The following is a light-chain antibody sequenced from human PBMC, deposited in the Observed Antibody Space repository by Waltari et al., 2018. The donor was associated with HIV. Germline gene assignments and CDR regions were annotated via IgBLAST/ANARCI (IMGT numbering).Light chain of an antibody. Sequence: SYELPQPHSVSVSPGQTARVTCSGDALPKRYTYWYQQRPGHAPVLLIFRYTKRASGIPERFSSSSSGTTVTLTIRAVQAEDEAYYYCQSTDSSGVYWVFGGGTTLTVL. V-gene: IGLV3-25*03. CDR1: ALPKRY. CDR3: QSTDSSGVYWV. CDR2: RYT. J-gene: IGLJ3*02.